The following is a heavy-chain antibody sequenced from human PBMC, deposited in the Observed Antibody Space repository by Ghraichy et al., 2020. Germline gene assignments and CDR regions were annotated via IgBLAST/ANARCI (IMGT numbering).Heavy chain of an antibody. J-gene: IGHJ4*02. CDR2: INPSGGST. D-gene: IGHD3-22*01. CDR1: GYTFTSYY. V-gene: IGHV1-46*01. CDR3: ARTGHYDSSGYYHAEEFDY. Sequence: ASVKVSCKASGYTFTSYYMHWVRQAPGQGLEWMGIINPSGGSTSYAQKFQGRVTMTRDTSTSTVYMELSSLRSEDTAVYYCARTGHYDSSGYYHAEEFDYWGQGTLVTVSS.